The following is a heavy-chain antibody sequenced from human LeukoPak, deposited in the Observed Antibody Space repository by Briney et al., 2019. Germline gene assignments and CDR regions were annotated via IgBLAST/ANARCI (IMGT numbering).Heavy chain of an antibody. Sequence: ASVKVSCKASGYTFTSYGISWVRQAPGQGLEWMGWISAYNGNTNYAQKLQGRVTMTTDTSTSTAYMELRSLRSYDTAVYYCARDPKPYFGWLGDAFENWGQGTMVTVSS. CDR1: GYTFTSYG. CDR2: ISAYNGNT. V-gene: IGHV1-18*01. D-gene: IGHD3-9*01. J-gene: IGHJ3*02. CDR3: ARDPKPYFGWLGDAFEN.